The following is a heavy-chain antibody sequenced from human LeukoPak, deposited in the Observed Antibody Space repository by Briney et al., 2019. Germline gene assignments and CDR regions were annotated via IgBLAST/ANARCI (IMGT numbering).Heavy chain of an antibody. CDR1: GDSISKSSYS. V-gene: IGHV4-39*07. D-gene: IGHD4-11*01. Sequence: SETLSLTCTVSGDSISKSSYSWGWIRQPPGKGLEWIGNIYYSGTTYYNPSLKSRVTISVDTSKNQFSLKLSSVTAADTAVYYCARGLPRMDVWGKGTTVTVSS. CDR3: ARGLPRMDV. J-gene: IGHJ6*03. CDR2: IYYSGTT.